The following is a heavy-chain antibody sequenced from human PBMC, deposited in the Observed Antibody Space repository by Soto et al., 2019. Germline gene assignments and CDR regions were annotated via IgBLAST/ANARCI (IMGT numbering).Heavy chain of an antibody. Sequence: PGESLKISCKGSGYSFAGYWITWVRQKPGKGLEWMGRIDPSDSQTYYSPSFRGHVTISVTKSITTVFLQWSSLRASDTAMYYCARQIYDSDTGPNFHYYIDSWCQGTQVTVYS. CDR3: ARQIYDSDTGPNFHYYIDS. D-gene: IGHD3-22*01. CDR2: IDPSDSQT. V-gene: IGHV5-10-1*01. CDR1: GYSFAGYW. J-gene: IGHJ4*02.